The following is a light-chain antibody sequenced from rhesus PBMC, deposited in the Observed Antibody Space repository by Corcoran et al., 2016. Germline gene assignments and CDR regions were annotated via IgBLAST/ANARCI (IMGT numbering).Light chain of an antibody. V-gene: IGKV1-44*03. CDR3: QHYYSDPLT. CDR2: AAS. J-gene: IGKJ4*01. CDR1: QNIYFN. Sequence: DIQMTQSPSALSASVGDRVTISCRASQNIYFNLAWYQQKPGKAPKLLIYAASRLQTGIPSRFSGSGSWAAFTLTISSLQPEDSAAYYCQHYYSDPLTFGGGTKVEIK.